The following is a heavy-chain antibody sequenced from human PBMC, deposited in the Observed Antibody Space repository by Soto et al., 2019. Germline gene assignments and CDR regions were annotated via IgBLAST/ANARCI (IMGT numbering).Heavy chain of an antibody. CDR1: GGSISSYY. J-gene: IGHJ4*02. CDR2: IYYSGST. CDR3: ARRSFGDPFLFDY. D-gene: IGHD4-17*01. Sequence: SETLSLTCTVSGGSISSYYWSWIRQPPGKGLEWIGYIYYSGSTNYNPSLKSRVTISVDTSKNQFSLKLSSVTAADTAVYYCARRSFGDPFLFDYWGQGTLVTVSS. V-gene: IGHV4-59*08.